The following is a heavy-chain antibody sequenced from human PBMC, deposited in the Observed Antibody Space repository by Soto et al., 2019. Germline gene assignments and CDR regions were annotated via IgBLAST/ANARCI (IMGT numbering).Heavy chain of an antibody. J-gene: IGHJ6*02. CDR1: GYAFSSYA. Sequence: ASVKVSCKASGYAFSSYAMHWVRQAPGQRLEWMGWINIGSGNAEYSQNFQDRITITRDTSASTVYMELSSLRSEDTAVYYCAREGEQLGHKDDYYYYYGMDVWGQGTTVTVSS. CDR2: INIGSGNA. CDR3: AREGEQLGHKDDYYYYYGMDV. V-gene: IGHV1-3*04. D-gene: IGHD6-13*01.